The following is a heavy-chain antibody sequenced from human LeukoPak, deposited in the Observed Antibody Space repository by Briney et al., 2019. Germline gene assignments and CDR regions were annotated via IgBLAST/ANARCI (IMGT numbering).Heavy chain of an antibody. CDR1: GFTFSSYE. D-gene: IGHD2-15*01. V-gene: IGHV3-48*03. J-gene: IGHJ5*02. Sequence: PGGSLRLSCAASGFTFSSYEMNWARQAPGKGLEWVSYISSSGTTIYYADSVKGRFTISRDNAKNSLYLQMNSLRAEDTAVYYCARVGVVVAATGNLWFDPWGQGTLVTVSS. CDR3: ARVGVVVAATGNLWFDP. CDR2: ISSSGTTI.